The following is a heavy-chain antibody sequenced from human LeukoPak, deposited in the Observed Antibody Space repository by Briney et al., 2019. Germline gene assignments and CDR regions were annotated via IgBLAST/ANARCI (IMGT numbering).Heavy chain of an antibody. CDR3: ARTDYRKYYYYYMDV. D-gene: IGHD4-11*01. J-gene: IGHJ6*03. Sequence: ASVKVSCKASGYTFTSYGISWVRQAPGQGLEWMGWISAYNGNTNYAQKLQGRVTMTTDTSTSTAYMELRSLRSDDTAVYYCARTDYRKYYYYYMDVWGKGTMVTVSS. V-gene: IGHV1-18*01. CDR1: GYTFTSYG. CDR2: ISAYNGNT.